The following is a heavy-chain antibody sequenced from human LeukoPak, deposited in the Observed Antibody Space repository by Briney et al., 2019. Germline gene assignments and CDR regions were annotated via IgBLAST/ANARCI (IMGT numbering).Heavy chain of an antibody. V-gene: IGHV3-30-3*01. CDR3: GRDGDSSGYFYFDN. CDR1: GFTFSSYA. Sequence: RGSLRLSCAASGFTFSSYAMHWVRQAPGKGLEWVAGILHDGSNKYYADSVKGRFTISRDNSKNTLSLQMNSLRADDTAVYYCGRDGDSSGYFYFDNWGQGALVTVSS. CDR2: ILHDGSNK. J-gene: IGHJ4*02. D-gene: IGHD3-22*01.